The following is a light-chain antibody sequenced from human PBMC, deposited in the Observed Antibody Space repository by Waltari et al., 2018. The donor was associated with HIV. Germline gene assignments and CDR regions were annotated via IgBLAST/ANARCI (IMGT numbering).Light chain of an antibody. Sequence: DIQMTPAPSTLSAAVGDRVTLTCRASQSISNWLAWFQQKPGQAPRLLIYNASSLENGIPSRFSGSGSGTDFTLTFSSLQPDDFATYYCQQYNNYPWTFGRGTKVEI. J-gene: IGKJ1*01. CDR1: QSISNW. CDR2: NAS. CDR3: QQYNNYPWT. V-gene: IGKV1-5*03.